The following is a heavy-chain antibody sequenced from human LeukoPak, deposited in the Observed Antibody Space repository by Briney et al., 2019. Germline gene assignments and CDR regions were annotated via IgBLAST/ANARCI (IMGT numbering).Heavy chain of an antibody. J-gene: IGHJ5*02. CDR2: IDWDDDK. Sequence: SGPPLVNPPQTLTLTCTFSGFSLSTSGMCVSWIRQPPGKALEWLALIDWDDDKYYSTSLKTRLTISKDTSKNQVVLTMTNMDPVDTATYYCARIWSGTGGFDPWGQGTLVTLSS. CDR1: GFSLSTSGMC. V-gene: IGHV2-70*01. CDR3: ARIWSGTGGFDP. D-gene: IGHD3-3*01.